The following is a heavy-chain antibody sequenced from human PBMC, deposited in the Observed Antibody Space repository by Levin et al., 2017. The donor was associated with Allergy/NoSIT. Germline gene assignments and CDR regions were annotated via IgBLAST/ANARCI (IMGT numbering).Heavy chain of an antibody. J-gene: IGHJ4*02. Sequence: ASVKVSCKASGYTFTGYYMHWVRQAPGQGLEWMGWINPNNGGTNYAQKFQGRVTMTRDTSISTAYMELSRLRSDDTAVYYCARAKYYDSRGYINYWGQGTLVTVSS. V-gene: IGHV1-2*02. CDR1: GYTFTGYY. CDR3: ARAKYYDSRGYINY. D-gene: IGHD3-22*01. CDR2: INPNNGGT.